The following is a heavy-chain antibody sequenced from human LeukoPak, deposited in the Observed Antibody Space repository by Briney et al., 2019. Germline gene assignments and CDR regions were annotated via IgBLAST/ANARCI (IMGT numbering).Heavy chain of an antibody. D-gene: IGHD4-23*01. CDR2: ISSRGTHM. V-gene: IGHV3-21*01. CDR3: ARGFATVVTPDFDY. J-gene: IGHJ4*02. CDR1: GFSFSDYS. Sequence: GGSLRLSCAASGFSFSDYSLSWVRQAPGKGLEWVSFISSRGTHMYYLDSVKGRLTISRDNAKASLDLQLNSLRAEDTAVYFCARGFATVVTPDFDYWGQGTLVTVSS.